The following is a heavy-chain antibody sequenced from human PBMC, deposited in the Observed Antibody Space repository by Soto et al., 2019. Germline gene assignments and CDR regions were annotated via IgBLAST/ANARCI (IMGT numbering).Heavy chain of an antibody. D-gene: IGHD1-1*01. Sequence: EVQLVESGGALVQPGGSLRVSCAASGFSVSNNYMSWVRQAPGKGLEWVAFIYSGGDTFYVDSVKGRFSISRDKSRNTLYLQMNSLRVEDTAVYYCAVRWKWGQGTLVTVSS. CDR3: AVRWK. J-gene: IGHJ4*02. V-gene: IGHV3-66*01. CDR1: GFSVSNNY. CDR2: IYSGGDT.